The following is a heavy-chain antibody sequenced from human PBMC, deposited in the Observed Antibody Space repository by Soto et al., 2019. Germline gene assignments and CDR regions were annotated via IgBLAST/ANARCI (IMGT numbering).Heavy chain of an antibody. CDR3: ARQEEDWNSIGLDAFDI. J-gene: IGHJ3*02. CDR2: IYYSGST. V-gene: IGHV4-39*01. Sequence: SLTCTVSGGSISSSSYYWGWIRQPPGKGLEWIGSIYYSGSTYYNPSLKSRVTISVDTSKNQFSLKLSSVTAADTAVYYCARQEEDWNSIGLDAFDIWGQGTMVTVSS. D-gene: IGHD1-7*01. CDR1: GGSISSSSYY.